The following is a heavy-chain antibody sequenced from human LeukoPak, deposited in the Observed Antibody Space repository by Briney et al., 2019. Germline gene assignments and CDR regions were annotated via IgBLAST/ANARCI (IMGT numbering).Heavy chain of an antibody. D-gene: IGHD2-8*01. CDR2: INPSGGGT. Sequence: ASVKVSCKASGYTFTSYYIHWVRQAPGQGLEGMGVINPSGGGTSYAQKFQGRVTMTRDTSTSTVYMDLRSLRSEDTAVYFCARDMLAVPSNWFDPWGQGTLVTVSS. CDR3: ARDMLAVPSNWFDP. J-gene: IGHJ5*02. CDR1: GYTFTSYY. V-gene: IGHV1-46*01.